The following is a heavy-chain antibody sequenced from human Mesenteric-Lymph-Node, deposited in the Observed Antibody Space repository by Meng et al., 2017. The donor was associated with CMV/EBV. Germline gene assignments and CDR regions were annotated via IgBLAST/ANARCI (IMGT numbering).Heavy chain of an antibody. CDR2: IIPILGIA. D-gene: IGHD1-1*01. J-gene: IGHJ5*02. CDR3: ARVSVARWNPPLYNWFDP. Sequence: SVKVSCKASGGTFSSYAISWVRQAPGQGLEWMGGIIPILGIANYAQKFQGRVTITADKSTSTAYMELSSLRSEDTAVYYCARVSVARWNPPLYNWFDPWGQGTMVTVSS. V-gene: IGHV1-69*10. CDR1: GGTFSSYA.